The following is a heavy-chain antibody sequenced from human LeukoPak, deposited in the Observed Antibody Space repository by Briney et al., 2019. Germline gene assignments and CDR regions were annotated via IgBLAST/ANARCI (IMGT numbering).Heavy chain of an antibody. CDR2: ISGSGGST. CDR1: AFTFDEHG. D-gene: IGHD6-13*01. CDR3: AKIIAAAVTGYFDY. J-gene: IGHJ4*02. V-gene: IGHV3-23*01. Sequence: GGSLRLSCAASAFTFDEHGMSWARQAPGKGLEWVSAISGSGGSTYYADSVKGRFTISRDNSKNTLYLQMNSLRAEDTAVYYCAKIIAAAVTGYFDYWGQGTLVTVSS.